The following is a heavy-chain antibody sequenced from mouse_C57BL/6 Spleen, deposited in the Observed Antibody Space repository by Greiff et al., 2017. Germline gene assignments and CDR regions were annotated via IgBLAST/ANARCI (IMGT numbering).Heavy chain of an antibody. CDR1: GYTFTSYW. CDR3: ARSRTGTFDY. D-gene: IGHD4-1*01. V-gene: IGHV1-69*01. CDR2: FDPSDSYT. Sequence: QVQLQQPGAELVMPGASVKLSCKASGYTFTSYWMHWVKQRPGQGLEWIGEFDPSDSYTNYNQKFKGKSTLTVDKSSSTAYMQLSSLTSEDSAVYYCARSRTGTFDYWGQGTTLTAAS. J-gene: IGHJ2*01.